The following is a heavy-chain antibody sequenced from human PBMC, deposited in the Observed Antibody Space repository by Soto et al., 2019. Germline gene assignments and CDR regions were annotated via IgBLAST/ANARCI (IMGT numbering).Heavy chain of an antibody. D-gene: IGHD6-13*01. CDR1: GLIFSDYH. V-gene: IGHV3-72*01. J-gene: IGHJ6*02. Sequence: EVQLVESGGGLVQPGGSLRLSCAASGLIFSDYHMDWVRQAPGKGLEWVGRIRRKANSYTTEYAASVKGRFTISRDDSKNSLYLQMNRLKSEDTAVYYCVMLGRWSGGSSGLDVWGQGTTVTVSS. CDR2: IRRKANSYTT. CDR3: VMLGRWSGGSSGLDV.